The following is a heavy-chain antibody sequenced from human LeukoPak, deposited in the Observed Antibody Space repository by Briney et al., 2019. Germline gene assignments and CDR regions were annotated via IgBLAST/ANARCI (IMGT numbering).Heavy chain of an antibody. D-gene: IGHD3-16*01. CDR3: ARGASPKDAVFFDY. V-gene: IGHV4-61*02. CDR1: GVSITSGSYY. CDR2: VHSSGDI. Sequence: AQTLSLTCSVSGVSITSGSYYWGWIRQSAWKGLEWIGRVHSSGDIYHNAAFRSRAAVSGDASKNQFSLQLNSVTAADTAVYYCARGASPKDAVFFDYWGQGALITVSS. J-gene: IGHJ4*02.